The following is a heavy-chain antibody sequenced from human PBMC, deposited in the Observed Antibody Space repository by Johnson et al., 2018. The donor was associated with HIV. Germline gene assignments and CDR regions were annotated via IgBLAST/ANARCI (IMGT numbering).Heavy chain of an antibody. CDR3: ARRDSGSLSFDI. CDR1: GFTFDDYG. D-gene: IGHD1-26*01. CDR2: ISWNSGSI. J-gene: IGHJ3*02. Sequence: VQLVESGGGVVRPGGSLRLSCAASGFTFDDYGMSWVRQAPGKGLEWVSGISWNSGSIDYADSVKGRFTISRDNAKNSLYMQMNNLRADDTALYYCARRDSGSLSFDIWGQGTMVIVSS. V-gene: IGHV3-20*04.